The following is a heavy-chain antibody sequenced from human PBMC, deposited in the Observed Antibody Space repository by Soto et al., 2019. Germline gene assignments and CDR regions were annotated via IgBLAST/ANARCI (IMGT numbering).Heavy chain of an antibody. CDR1: GGTFSSYA. CDR2: IIPIFGTA. D-gene: IGHD3-10*01. V-gene: IGHV1-69*13. CDR3: ARDRADGSGSYYKGISDY. Sequence: SVKVSCKASGGTFSSYAISWVRQAPGQGLEWMGGIIPIFGTANYAQKFQGRVTITADESTSTAYMELSSLRSEDTAVYYCARDRADGSGSYYKGISDYWGQGTLVTVSS. J-gene: IGHJ4*02.